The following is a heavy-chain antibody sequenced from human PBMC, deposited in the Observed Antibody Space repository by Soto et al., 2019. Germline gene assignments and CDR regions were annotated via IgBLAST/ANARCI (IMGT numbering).Heavy chain of an antibody. V-gene: IGHV3-23*01. J-gene: IGHJ4*02. Sequence: LRLSFAASGFIFSNYSMSWVRQAPGKGLEWVSFISGSGTTTYYANSVKGRFTISRVNSKNTLYLQMNSLRVEDAAVYYCVREGSSSGLHLDHWGRGTLVTVSS. CDR2: ISGSGTTT. D-gene: IGHD6-6*01. CDR3: VREGSSSGLHLDH. CDR1: GFIFSNYS.